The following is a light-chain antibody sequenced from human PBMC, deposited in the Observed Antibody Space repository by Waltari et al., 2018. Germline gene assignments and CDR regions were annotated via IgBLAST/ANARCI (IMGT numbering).Light chain of an antibody. J-gene: IGKJ4*02. CDR2: GAS. Sequence: EIVLTQSPATMSLSPGDRATLSCRASQSVSNYLAWYQQKPGQPPRLLIYGASNWAAGIPDRFSGSGSGTDFTLTISSLDTEDVAVYFCQQRSNWPGLTFGGGTKVEIK. V-gene: IGKV3-11*01. CDR3: QQRSNWPGLT. CDR1: QSVSNY.